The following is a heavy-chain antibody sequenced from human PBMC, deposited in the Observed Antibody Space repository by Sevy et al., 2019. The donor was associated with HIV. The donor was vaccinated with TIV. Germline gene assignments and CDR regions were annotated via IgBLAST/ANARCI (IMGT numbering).Heavy chain of an antibody. J-gene: IGHJ4*02. CDR1: GGSISSYY. D-gene: IGHD3-9*01. CDR2: IYYSGST. CDR3: ARLLDLRYFVV. V-gene: IGHV4-59*01. Sequence: SETLSLTCTVSGGSISSYYWSWIRQPPGKGLEWIGYIYYSGSTNYNPSLKSRVTISVDTSKNQFSLKLSSVTAADTAVYYCARLLDLRYFVVWGQGTLVTVSS.